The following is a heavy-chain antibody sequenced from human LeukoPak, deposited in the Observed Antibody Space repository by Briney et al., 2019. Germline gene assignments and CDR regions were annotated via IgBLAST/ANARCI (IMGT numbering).Heavy chain of an antibody. V-gene: IGHV4-59*01. D-gene: IGHD2-2*01. CDR3: ARAWEGYCSSTSCLDAFDI. CDR2: IYYSGST. CDR1: GGSISSYY. Sequence: SETLSLTCTVFGGSISSYYWSWIRQPPGKGLEWIGYIYYSGSTNYNPSLKSRVTISVDTSKNQFSLKLSSVTAADTAVYYCARAWEGYCSSTSCLDAFDIWGQGTVVTVSS. J-gene: IGHJ3*02.